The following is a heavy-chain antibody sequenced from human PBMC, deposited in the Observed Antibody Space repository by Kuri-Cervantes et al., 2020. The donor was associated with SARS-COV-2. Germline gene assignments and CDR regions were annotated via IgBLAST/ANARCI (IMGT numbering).Heavy chain of an antibody. CDR2: ISSSSSYI. J-gene: IGHJ6*02. V-gene: IGHV3-21*01. CDR1: GFTFSSYS. D-gene: IGHD3-9*01. CDR3: ARDPTAGRLRYFDWFSSGPSNYYGMDV. Sequence: GESLKISCAASGFTFSSYSMNWVRQAPGRGLEWVSSISSSSSYIYYADPVKGRFTISRDNAKNSLYLQMNSLRAEDTAVYYCARDPTAGRLRYFDWFSSGPSNYYGMDVWGQGTTVTVSS.